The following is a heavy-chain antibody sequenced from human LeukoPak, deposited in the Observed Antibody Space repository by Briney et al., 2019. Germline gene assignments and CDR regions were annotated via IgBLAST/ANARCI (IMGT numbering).Heavy chain of an antibody. Sequence: PSETLSLTCIVSGGSISSGSYYWSWIRQPAGKGLEWIGRIYTSGSTNYNPSLKSRVTISVDTSKNQFSLKLSSVTAADTAVYYCARAPLGGGPIDAFDIWGQGTMVTVSS. V-gene: IGHV4-61*02. CDR1: GGSISSGSYY. CDR2: IYTSGST. D-gene: IGHD1-26*01. CDR3: ARAPLGGGPIDAFDI. J-gene: IGHJ3*02.